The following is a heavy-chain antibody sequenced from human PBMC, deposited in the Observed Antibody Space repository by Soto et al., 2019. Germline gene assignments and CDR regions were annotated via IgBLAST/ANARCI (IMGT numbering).Heavy chain of an antibody. D-gene: IGHD4-17*01. CDR2: MSPNSGNT. Sequence: ASVKVSCKASGYTFTSYDINWVRQATGQGLEWMGWMSPNSGNTGYAQKFQGRVTMTRNTSISTAYMELSSLRSEDTAVYYCARVPGDYDYYYYYMDVWGKGTTVTVSS. CDR1: GYTFTSYD. CDR3: ARVPGDYDYYYYYMDV. J-gene: IGHJ6*03. V-gene: IGHV1-8*01.